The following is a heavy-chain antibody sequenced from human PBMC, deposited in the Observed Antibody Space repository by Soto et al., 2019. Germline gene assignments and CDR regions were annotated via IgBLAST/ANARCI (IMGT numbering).Heavy chain of an antibody. V-gene: IGHV4-39*01. D-gene: IGHD2-15*01. J-gene: IGHJ5*02. CDR3: ARLEGYCSGGTCYRTSGWFDP. CDR1: GGSISSGSYY. CDR2: IYYSGSP. Sequence: QLQLQESGPGLVKPSETLSLTCTVSGGSISSGSYYWGWIRQPPGKGLEWLGTIYYSGSPYYHPSLRSRVTLSVDTSKTQFSLKLTSVTAADTAVYYCARLEGYCSGGTCYRTSGWFDPWGQGTPVTVSS.